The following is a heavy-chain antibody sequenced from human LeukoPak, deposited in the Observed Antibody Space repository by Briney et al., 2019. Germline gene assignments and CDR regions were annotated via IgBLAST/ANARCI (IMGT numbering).Heavy chain of an antibody. J-gene: IGHJ6*03. Sequence: PSETLSLTCTVSGGYIGGYYWSWIRQPAGKGLERIGRIYTSENTDYNPSLKSRVTMSVDMSTGQFSLRLTSVTAADTAVYYCAREGDYGDYSKSFYYMDVWGKGTTVTVSS. V-gene: IGHV4-4*07. D-gene: IGHD4-17*01. CDR3: AREGDYGDYSKSFYYMDV. CDR2: IYTSENT. CDR1: GGYIGGYY.